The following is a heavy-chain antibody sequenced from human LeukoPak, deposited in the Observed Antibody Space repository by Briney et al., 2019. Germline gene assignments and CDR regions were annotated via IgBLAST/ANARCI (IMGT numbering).Heavy chain of an antibody. D-gene: IGHD6-13*01. CDR3: ATLGQMWQKLARAVTDY. V-gene: IGHV1-46*01. CDR1: GYTFSNYY. CDR2: INPSGGRT. J-gene: IGHJ4*02. Sequence: ASVKVSCKTSGYTFSNYYIHWVRQTPGQGLEWIGIINPSGGRTFSAQKFQGRVTMTRDTSTSTAYMELSSLRFDDTAVYYCATLGQMWQKLARAVTDYWGQGTLVTVSS.